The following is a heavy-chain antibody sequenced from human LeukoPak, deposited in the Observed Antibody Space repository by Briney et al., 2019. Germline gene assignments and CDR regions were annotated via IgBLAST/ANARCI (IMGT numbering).Heavy chain of an antibody. V-gene: IGHV1-2*02. J-gene: IGHJ6*02. Sequence: ASVRVSCKASGYTFTGYYMHWVRQAPGQGGEWMGWINPNSGGTNYAQKFQGRVTMTRDTSISTAYMELSRLRSDDTAVYYCARGYWNHRTASYYYYGMDVWGQGTTVTVSS. CDR1: GYTFTGYY. CDR3: ARGYWNHRTASYYYYGMDV. D-gene: IGHD1-1*01. CDR2: INPNSGGT.